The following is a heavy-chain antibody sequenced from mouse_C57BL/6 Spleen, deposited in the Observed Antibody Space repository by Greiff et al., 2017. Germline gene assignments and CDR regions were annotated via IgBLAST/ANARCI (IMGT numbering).Heavy chain of an antibody. CDR3: ARKGKFYYYDY. D-gene: IGHD1-1*01. CDR2: INPSNGGT. Sequence: VQLQQPGTELVKPGASVQLSCKASGYTFTSYWMHWVKQRPGQGLEWIGNINPSNGGTNYNEKFKSKATLTVDKSSSTACMQLNSLTSEDSAVYCCARKGKFYYYDYWGQGTTLTVSS. J-gene: IGHJ2*01. CDR1: GYTFTSYW. V-gene: IGHV1-53*01.